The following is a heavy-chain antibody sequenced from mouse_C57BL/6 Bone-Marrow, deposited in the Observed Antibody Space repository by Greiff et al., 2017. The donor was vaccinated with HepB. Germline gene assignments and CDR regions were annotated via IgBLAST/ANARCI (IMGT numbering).Heavy chain of an antibody. D-gene: IGHD2-4*01. CDR3: ARRGFYYDYAFAY. J-gene: IGHJ3*01. CDR2: IYPGDGDT. V-gene: IGHV1-82*01. Sequence: VQLVESGPELVKPGASVKISCKASGYAFSSSWMNWVKQRPGKGLEWIGRIYPGDGDTNYNGKFKGKATLTADKSSSTASMQLSSLTSEDSAVYFCARRGFYYDYAFAYWGQGTLVTVSA. CDR1: GYAFSSSW.